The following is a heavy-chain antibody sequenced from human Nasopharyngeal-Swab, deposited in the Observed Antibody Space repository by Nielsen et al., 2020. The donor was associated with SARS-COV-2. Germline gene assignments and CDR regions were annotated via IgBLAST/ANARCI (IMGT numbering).Heavy chain of an antibody. CDR2: ISSSSSTI. D-gene: IGHD3-22*01. CDR1: GFTFSSYS. CDR3: ARDRASYDSSGYYRLTG. V-gene: IGHV3-48*04. J-gene: IGHJ4*02. Sequence: GESLKISCAASGFTFSSYSMNWVRQAPGKGLEWVSSISSSSSTIYYADSVKGRFTISRDNAKNSLYLQMNSLRAEDTAVYYCARDRASYDSSGYYRLTGWGQGTLVTVSS.